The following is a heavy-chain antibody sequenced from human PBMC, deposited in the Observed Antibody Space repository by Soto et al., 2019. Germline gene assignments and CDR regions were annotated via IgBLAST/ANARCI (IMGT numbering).Heavy chain of an antibody. CDR1: GFSFSSYT. Sequence: PVGSLRLSCVASGFSFSSYTMNWVRQAPGKGLEWVSGVSGNGGNTYYADSVKGRFSISRDNSKNTLYLQLNSLRAEDTAIYYCAKDRMGGSGWLDPSGQGTPVTV. D-gene: IGHD1-26*01. J-gene: IGHJ5*02. V-gene: IGHV3-23*01. CDR3: AKDRMGGSGWLDP. CDR2: VSGNGGNT.